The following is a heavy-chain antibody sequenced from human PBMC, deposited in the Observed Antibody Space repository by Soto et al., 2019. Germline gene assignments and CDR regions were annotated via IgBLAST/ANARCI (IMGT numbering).Heavy chain of an antibody. CDR3: ARSSRWLYFDY. CDR2: IIPILGIA. CDR1: GGTFSSYT. D-gene: IGHD3-22*01. Sequence: SVKVSCKASGGTFSSYTISWVRQAPGQGLEWMGRIIPILGIANYAQKFQGRVTITADKSTSTAYMELSSLRSEDTAVYYCARSSRWLYFDYWGQGTLVTVSS. V-gene: IGHV1-69*02. J-gene: IGHJ4*02.